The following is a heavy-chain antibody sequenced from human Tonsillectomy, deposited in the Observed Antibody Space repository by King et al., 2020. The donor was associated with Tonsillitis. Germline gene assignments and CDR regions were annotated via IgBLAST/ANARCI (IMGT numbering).Heavy chain of an antibody. Sequence: VQLVESGGGLVQPGGSLRLSCAASGFTFSAYWMTWVRQAPGKGLEWVANIRRDGSKKSYVDSVEGRFTISRDNARNSLFLQMTSLRAEDTAVYYCAGDSSPYIDNYLDAFAIWGQGTMVTVSS. V-gene: IGHV3-7*01. CDR2: IRRDGSKK. CDR3: AGDSSPYIDNYLDAFAI. CDR1: GFTFSAYW. J-gene: IGHJ3*02. D-gene: IGHD5-24*01.